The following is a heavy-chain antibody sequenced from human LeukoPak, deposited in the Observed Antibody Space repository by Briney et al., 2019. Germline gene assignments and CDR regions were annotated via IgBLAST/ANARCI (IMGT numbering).Heavy chain of an antibody. CDR2: INHSGST. V-gene: IGHV4-34*01. Sequence: SETPSLTCAVYGGSFSGYYWSWIRQPPGKGLEWIEEINHSGSTNYNPSLKGRVTISVDTSKNQFSLKLSSVTAADTAVYYCARGPISYCGGDCYFSYYFDYWGQGTLVTVSS. CDR3: ARGPISYCGGDCYFSYYFDY. CDR1: GGSFSGYY. D-gene: IGHD2-21*01. J-gene: IGHJ4*02.